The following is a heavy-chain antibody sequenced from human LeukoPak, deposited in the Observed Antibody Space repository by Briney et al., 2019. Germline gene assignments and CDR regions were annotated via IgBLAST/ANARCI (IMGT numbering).Heavy chain of an antibody. V-gene: IGHV1-2*04. J-gene: IGHJ4*02. CDR1: GYTFTGYY. D-gene: IGHD3-22*01. CDR3: ARGGDYYDSSTFSAAINY. CDR2: INPNSGGT. Sequence: ASVKVSCKASGYTFTGYYMHWVRQAPGQGLEWMGWINPNSGGTNYAQKFQGWVTMTRDTSISTAYMELSRLRSDDTAVYYCARGGDYYDSSTFSAAINYWGQGTLVTVSS.